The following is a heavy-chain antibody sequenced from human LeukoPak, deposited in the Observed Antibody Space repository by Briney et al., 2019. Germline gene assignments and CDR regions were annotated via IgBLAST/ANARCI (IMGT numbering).Heavy chain of an antibody. V-gene: IGHV4-59*10. Sequence: PSETLSLTCAVYGGSISSYYWSWIRQPAGKGLEWIGRIYTSGSTNYNPSLKSRVTMSVDTSKNQFSLKLSSVTAADTAVYYCASPIYGDYTENGFDIWGQGTMVTVSS. CDR1: GGSISSYY. CDR2: IYTSGST. D-gene: IGHD4-17*01. J-gene: IGHJ3*02. CDR3: ASPIYGDYTENGFDI.